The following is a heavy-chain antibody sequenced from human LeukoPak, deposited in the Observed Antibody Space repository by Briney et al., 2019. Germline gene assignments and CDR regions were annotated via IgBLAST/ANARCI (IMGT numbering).Heavy chain of an antibody. Sequence: PSETLSLTCTVSGGSITSGDYYWSWIRQPPGRGLEWIGYINHGGSTNYNPSLKSRVTISVDTSKNQFSLKLSSVTAADTAVYYCAALGSGYYRYFDLWGRGTLVTVSS. CDR3: AALGSGYYRYFDL. J-gene: IGHJ2*01. V-gene: IGHV4-30-2*01. CDR2: INHGGST. D-gene: IGHD3-3*01. CDR1: GGSITSGDYY.